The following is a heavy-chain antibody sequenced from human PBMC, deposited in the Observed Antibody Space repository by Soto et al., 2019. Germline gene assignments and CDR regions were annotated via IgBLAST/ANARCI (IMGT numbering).Heavy chain of an antibody. J-gene: IGHJ4*02. D-gene: IGHD6-13*01. V-gene: IGHV3-23*01. CDR1: GFTFSNHA. Sequence: GGSLRLSCAVSGFTFSNHAMSWVRQAPGKGLEWVSAISTAVGATYYADSVKGRFTISRDDSNNTLYLQMNSLRAEDTAVYYCAKDRTAAARNFEYWCQGT. CDR3: AKDRTAAARNFEY. CDR2: ISTAVGAT.